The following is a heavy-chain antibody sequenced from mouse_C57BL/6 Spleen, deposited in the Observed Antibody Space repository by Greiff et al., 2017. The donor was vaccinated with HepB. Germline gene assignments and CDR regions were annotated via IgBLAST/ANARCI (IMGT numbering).Heavy chain of an antibody. J-gene: IGHJ3*01. Sequence: VQLVESGAELVKPGASVKISCKASGYAFSSYWMNWVKQRPGKGLEWIGQIYPGDGDTNYNGKFKGKATLTADKSSSTAYMQLSSLTSEDSAVYFCAREWAYGSSPWFAYWGQGTLVTVSA. CDR2: IYPGDGDT. CDR1: GYAFSSYW. V-gene: IGHV1-80*01. CDR3: AREWAYGSSPWFAY. D-gene: IGHD1-1*01.